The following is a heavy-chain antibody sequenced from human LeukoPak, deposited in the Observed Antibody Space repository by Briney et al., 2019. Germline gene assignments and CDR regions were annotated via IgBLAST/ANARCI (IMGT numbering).Heavy chain of an antibody. Sequence: PSQTLSLTCAISGDSVSSNSNAWNWIRQSPSRGLEWLGRTYYRSKWYNDYALSAKSRITINPDTSKNQFSLQLNSVTPEVTAVYYCASQSRLDFDYWGQGTLVTVSS. V-gene: IGHV6-1*01. CDR1: GDSVSSNSNA. J-gene: IGHJ4*02. CDR3: ASQSRLDFDY. CDR2: TYYRSKWYN.